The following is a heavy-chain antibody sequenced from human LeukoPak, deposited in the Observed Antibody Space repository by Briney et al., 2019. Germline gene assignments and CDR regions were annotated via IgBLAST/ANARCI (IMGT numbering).Heavy chain of an antibody. D-gene: IGHD3-10*01. CDR3: ARDGVWFGELSYYYYGMDV. J-gene: IGHJ6*02. Sequence: SQTPSLTCAISVDSVSSNSAAWNWIRQSPSRGLEWLGRTYRRSKWYNDYAVSVKSRITINPDTSKNQFSLQLNSVTPEDTAVYYCARDGVWFGELSYYYYGMDVWGQGTTVTVSS. V-gene: IGHV6-1*01. CDR2: TYRRSKWYN. CDR1: VDSVSSNSAA.